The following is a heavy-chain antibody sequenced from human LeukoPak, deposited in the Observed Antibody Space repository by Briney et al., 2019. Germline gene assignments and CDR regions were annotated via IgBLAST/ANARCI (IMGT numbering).Heavy chain of an antibody. CDR3: ARGGDYGDYEYFQH. CDR1: GGSFSGYY. V-gene: IGHV4-34*01. J-gene: IGHJ1*01. D-gene: IGHD4-17*01. Sequence: SETLSLTCAVYGGSFSGYYWSWIRQPPGKGLEWIGEINHSGSTNYNPSLESRVTISVDTSKNQFSLKLSSVTAADTAEYYCARGGDYGDYEYFQHWGQGTLVTVSS. CDR2: INHSGST.